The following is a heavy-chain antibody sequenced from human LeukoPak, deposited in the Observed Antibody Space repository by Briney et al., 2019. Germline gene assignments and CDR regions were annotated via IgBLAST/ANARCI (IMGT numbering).Heavy chain of an antibody. D-gene: IGHD3-10*01. CDR1: GGSISSYY. CDR2: IYTSGST. CDR3: AREGDGLWFGEHHFDY. J-gene: IGHJ4*02. Sequence: SETLSLTCTVSGGSISSYYWSWIRQPAGKGLEWIGRIYTSGSTNYNPSLKSRVTMSVDTSKNQFSLKLSSVTAADTAAYYCAREGDGLWFGEHHFDYWGQGTLVPVSS. V-gene: IGHV4-4*07.